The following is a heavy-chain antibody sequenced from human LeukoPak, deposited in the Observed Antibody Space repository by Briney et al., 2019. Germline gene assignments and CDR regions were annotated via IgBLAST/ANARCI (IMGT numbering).Heavy chain of an antibody. V-gene: IGHV4-59*01. CDR1: GGSINSYY. CDR3: ARLLEVTDTGGHED. J-gene: IGHJ4*02. Sequence: SETLSLTCTVSGGSINSYYWTWIRQPLGKGLEWVGHIYYTGSTNYNPSLKNRVTISVDRSKNQFSLKLNSVTAADTALYYCARLLEVTDTGGHEDWGQGTLVTVSS. CDR2: IYYTGST. D-gene: IGHD4-23*01.